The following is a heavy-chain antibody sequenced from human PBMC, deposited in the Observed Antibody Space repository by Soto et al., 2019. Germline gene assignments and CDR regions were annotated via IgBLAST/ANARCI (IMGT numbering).Heavy chain of an antibody. Sequence: ASVKVSCKASGYTLTSYAMNWVRQAPGQGLEWMGWINTNTGNPTYAQGFTGRFVFSLDTSVSTAYLQICSLKAEDTAVYYCAREVELKAYYDFWSGYYLNWFDPWGQGTLVTVSS. CDR1: GYTLTSYA. CDR2: INTNTGNP. CDR3: AREVELKAYYDFWSGYYLNWFDP. D-gene: IGHD3-3*01. V-gene: IGHV7-4-1*01. J-gene: IGHJ5*02.